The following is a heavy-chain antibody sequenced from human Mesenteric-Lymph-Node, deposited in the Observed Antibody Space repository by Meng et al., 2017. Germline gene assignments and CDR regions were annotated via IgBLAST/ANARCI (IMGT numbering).Heavy chain of an antibody. CDR3: ASPGGN. CDR2: IYHSGST. V-gene: IGHV4-38-2*02. J-gene: IGHJ4*02. CDR1: NYSIRSGLY. Sequence: SETLSLTCTVSNYSIRSGLYWGWIRQSPGKGLEWIGSIYHSGSTYYNPSLKSRVTISVDTSKNQFSLKLSSVTAADTAVYYCASPGGNWGQGTLVTVSS. D-gene: IGHD4-23*01.